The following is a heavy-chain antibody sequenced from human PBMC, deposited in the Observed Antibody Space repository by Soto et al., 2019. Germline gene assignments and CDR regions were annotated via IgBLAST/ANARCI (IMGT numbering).Heavy chain of an antibody. Sequence: SVKVSCKASGGTFSSYAISWVRQAPGQGLEWMGGIIPLFGTATYAQKFQGRVTITADESTSTAYMELSSLRSEDTAVYYCARHYDILAGPQNWGQGTLVTVSS. D-gene: IGHD3-9*01. CDR2: IIPLFGTA. CDR3: ARHYDILAGPQN. CDR1: GGTFSSYA. J-gene: IGHJ4*02. V-gene: IGHV1-69*13.